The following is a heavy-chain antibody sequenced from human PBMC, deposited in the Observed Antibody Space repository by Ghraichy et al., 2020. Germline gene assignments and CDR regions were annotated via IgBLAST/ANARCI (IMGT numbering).Heavy chain of an antibody. CDR3: ARRGRGYSLYYYGLDV. J-gene: IGHJ6*02. CDR1: GGSIRSHF. Sequence: SETLSLICTVSGGSIRSHFWSWIRQPPGKGLEWIGYIYYTGTTNYSPSLWVRASISLATSKNQFSLGLTSVTSADTAVYYCARRGRGYSLYYYGLDVWGPGTTVTVSS. D-gene: IGHD5-18*01. CDR2: IYYTGTT. V-gene: IGHV4-59*08.